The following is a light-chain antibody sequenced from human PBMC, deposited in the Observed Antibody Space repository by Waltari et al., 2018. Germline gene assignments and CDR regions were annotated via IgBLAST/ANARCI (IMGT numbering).Light chain of an antibody. CDR1: SRDIGSYNY. CDR3: CSYLGSLKV. Sequence: QSALSQPRSVSGSLGQSVSISCAGSSRDIGSYNYVSWYQQHPGLAPKLVIYDVTKRPSGVPDRFSGSKSGNTASLTISGLQTDDEADYYCCSYLGSLKVFGGGTKLTVL. CDR2: DVT. J-gene: IGLJ3*02. V-gene: IGLV2-11*01.